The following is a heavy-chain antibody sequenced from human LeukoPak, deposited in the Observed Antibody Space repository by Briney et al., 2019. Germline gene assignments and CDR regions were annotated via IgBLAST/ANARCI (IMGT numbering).Heavy chain of an antibody. CDR2: IYHDGNT. Sequence: SETLSLTCSVFGGSISSSSYYWGWIRQSPGKGLEWIASIYHDGNTFYNPSLKSRVAISVDTSKNQFSLKLSSVTAADTAVYYCARLQGYYYYMDVWGKGTTVTVSS. J-gene: IGHJ6*03. CDR3: ARLQGYYYYMDV. CDR1: GGSISSSSYY. V-gene: IGHV4-39*07. D-gene: IGHD4-11*01.